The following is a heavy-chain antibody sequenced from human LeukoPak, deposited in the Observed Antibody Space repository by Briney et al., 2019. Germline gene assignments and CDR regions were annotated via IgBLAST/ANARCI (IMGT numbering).Heavy chain of an antibody. V-gene: IGHV1-18*01. D-gene: IGHD6-19*01. Sequence: ASVKVSCKASGYTFTSYGISWVRQAPGQGLEWMGWISAYNGNTNYAQKLQGRATMTTDTSTSTAYMELRSLRSDDTAVYYCARPGSSIAVAGDDAFDIWGQGTMVTVSS. CDR3: ARPGSSIAVAGDDAFDI. CDR1: GYTFTSYG. J-gene: IGHJ3*02. CDR2: ISAYNGNT.